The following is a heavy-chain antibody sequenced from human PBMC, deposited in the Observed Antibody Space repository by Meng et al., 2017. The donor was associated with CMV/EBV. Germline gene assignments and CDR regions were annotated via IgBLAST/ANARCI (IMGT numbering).Heavy chain of an antibody. Sequence: GESLKISCAASGFTVSSHYMSWFRQPPGKGLEWVSVIYSGVSTYYADSVKGRFTISRDNSKNTLYLQMNSLRAEDTAVYYCARPSEGYYYGMDVWGQGTTVTVSS. CDR2: IYSGVST. CDR3: ARPSEGYYYGMDV. V-gene: IGHV3-53*01. J-gene: IGHJ6*02. D-gene: IGHD2-2*01. CDR1: GFTVSSHY.